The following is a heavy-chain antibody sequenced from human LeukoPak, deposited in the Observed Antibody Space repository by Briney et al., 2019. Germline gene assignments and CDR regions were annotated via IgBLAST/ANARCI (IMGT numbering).Heavy chain of an antibody. CDR2: IKSKTDGGTT. Sequence: GGSLRLSCAASGITFSKAWMSWVRQAPGKGLEWVGRIKSKTDGGTTDYAAPVKGRFTISRDDSKNTLYLQMNSLKTEDTAVYYCIIDGFLQRWFSDYWGQGTLVTVSS. D-gene: IGHD5-18*01. CDR1: GITFSKAW. V-gene: IGHV3-15*01. J-gene: IGHJ4*02. CDR3: IIDGFLQRWFSDY.